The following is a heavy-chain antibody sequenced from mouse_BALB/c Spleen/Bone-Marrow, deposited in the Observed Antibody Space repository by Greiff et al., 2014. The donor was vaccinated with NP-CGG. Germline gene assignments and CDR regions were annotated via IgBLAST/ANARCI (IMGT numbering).Heavy chain of an antibody. CDR2: ISSGGSYT. J-gene: IGHJ4*01. Sequence: DVHLVESGGDLVKPGGSLKLSCAASGFTFSSYGMSWVRQTPDKRLEWVATISSGGSYTYYPDSVKGRFTISRGNAKNTLYLQMSSLKSEDTAMYYCARHRDAMDYWGQGTSVTVSS. CDR1: GFTFSSYG. CDR3: ARHRDAMDY. D-gene: IGHD3-3*01. V-gene: IGHV5-6*01.